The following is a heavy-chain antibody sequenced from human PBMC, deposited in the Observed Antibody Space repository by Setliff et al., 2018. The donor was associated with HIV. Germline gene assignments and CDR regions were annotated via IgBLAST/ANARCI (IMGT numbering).Heavy chain of an antibody. CDR2: ISYDGSNK. V-gene: IGHV3-30-3*01. D-gene: IGHD7-27*01. Sequence: GGSLRLSCAASGFTFSSYAMHWVRQAPGKGLEWVAVISYDGSNKYYADSVKGRLTISRDNSKNTLYLQMNSLRAEDTAVYYCARERSTGDMYYYGMDVWGQGTTVTVSS. J-gene: IGHJ6*02. CDR1: GFTFSSYA. CDR3: ARERSTGDMYYYGMDV.